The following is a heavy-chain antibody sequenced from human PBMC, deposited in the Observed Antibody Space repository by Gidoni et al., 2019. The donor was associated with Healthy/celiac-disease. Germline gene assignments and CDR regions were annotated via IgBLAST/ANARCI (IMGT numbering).Heavy chain of an antibody. Sequence: QVQLVQSGAEVTKPGASVKVSCKASGYTFTSYGISWVRPAPGQGLEWMGWISAYNGNTNYAQKLQGRVTMTTDTSTSTAYMELRSLRSDDTAVYYCARGIAAAGYSDNWFDPWGQGTLVTVSS. CDR2: ISAYNGNT. V-gene: IGHV1-18*01. CDR3: ARGIAAAGYSDNWFDP. CDR1: GYTFTSYG. D-gene: IGHD6-13*01. J-gene: IGHJ5*02.